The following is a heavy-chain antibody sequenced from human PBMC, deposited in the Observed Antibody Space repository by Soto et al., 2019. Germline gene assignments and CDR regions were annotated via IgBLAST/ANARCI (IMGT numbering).Heavy chain of an antibody. Sequence: QVQLVQSGAEVKKPGASVKVSCKASGYTFINYGISWVRQAPGQGLEWMGWISAYNGNTNYAQTFQGRVTMTTDTPTSTAYMELRSLRSDDTAVYYCVREDQYYYGSGSYYGSWFDPWGQGTLVTISS. J-gene: IGHJ5*02. V-gene: IGHV1-18*01. D-gene: IGHD3-10*01. CDR3: VREDQYYYGSGSYYGSWFDP. CDR1: GYTFINYG. CDR2: ISAYNGNT.